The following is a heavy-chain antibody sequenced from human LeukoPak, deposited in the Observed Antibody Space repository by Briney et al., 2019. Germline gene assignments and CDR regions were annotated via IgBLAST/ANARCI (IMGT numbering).Heavy chain of an antibody. D-gene: IGHD6-13*01. V-gene: IGHV4-34*01. CDR2: INHSGST. J-gene: IGHJ5*02. Sequence: TSETLSLTCAVYGGSFSGYYWSWIRQPPGKGLEWIGEINHSGSTNYNPSLKSRVTISVDTSKNQFSLKLSSVTAADTAVYYCASHSSSWYGRWFDPWGQGTLVTVSS. CDR3: ASHSSSWYGRWFDP. CDR1: GGSFSGYY.